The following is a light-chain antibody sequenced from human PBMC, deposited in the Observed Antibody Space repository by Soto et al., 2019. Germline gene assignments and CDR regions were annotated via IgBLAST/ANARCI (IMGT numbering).Light chain of an antibody. V-gene: IGLV2-14*03. CDR3: SSYTGSNSVI. CDR2: DVT. J-gene: IGLJ2*01. Sequence: QSALTQPASLSGSLGQSITISCTGTRSDIGSYTFVSWYQQHPGKAPKLIIYDVTDRPAGVSNRFSGSKSDNMASLTISGLQAGDEGDYYCSSYTGSNSVIFGGGTKVTVL. CDR1: RSDIGSYTF.